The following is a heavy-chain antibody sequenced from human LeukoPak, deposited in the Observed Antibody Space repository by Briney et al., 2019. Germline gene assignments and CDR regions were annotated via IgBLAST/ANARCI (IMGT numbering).Heavy chain of an antibody. CDR1: GFTFSSYG. J-gene: IGHJ4*02. D-gene: IGHD3-22*01. Sequence: PGGSLRLSCAASGFTFSSYGMHWVRQAPGKGLEWEAFIRYDGSNKYYADSVKGRFTISRDNAKNSLYLQMNSLRAEDTAVYYCARVPSDYYDSSGYNYWGQGTLVTVSS. CDR3: ARVPSDYYDSSGYNY. CDR2: IRYDGSNK. V-gene: IGHV3-30*02.